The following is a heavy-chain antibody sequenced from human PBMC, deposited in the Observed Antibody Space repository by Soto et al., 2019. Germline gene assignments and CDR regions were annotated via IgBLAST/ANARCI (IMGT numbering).Heavy chain of an antibody. V-gene: IGHV3-74*01. CDR1: GLIFSNYK. CDR2: INTDGSII. CDR3: ARDTDGLYY. Sequence: GGSLRLSCAAPGLIFSNYKMHWVRQAPGKGLVWVSRINTDGSIIDYADSVKGRFTVSRDNAKNTLYLQMNSLRADDTAVYYCARDTDGLYYWGQGTLVTVSS. J-gene: IGHJ4*02.